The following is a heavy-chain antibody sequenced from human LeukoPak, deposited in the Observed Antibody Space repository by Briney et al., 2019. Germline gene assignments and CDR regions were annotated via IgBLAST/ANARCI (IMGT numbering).Heavy chain of an antibody. CDR3: AKKESSSYYSSFDY. D-gene: IGHD3-22*01. CDR2: IDQYGRAK. Sequence: GGSLRLSCAASGFTFSNYWMSWVRQAPGKGLEWVASIDQYGRAKYYVDSVRGRFTFSRDNTKNSLHLQMNSLRAEDTAVYYCAKKESSSYYSSFDYWGQGTLVTVSS. CDR1: GFTFSNYW. V-gene: IGHV3-7*03. J-gene: IGHJ4*02.